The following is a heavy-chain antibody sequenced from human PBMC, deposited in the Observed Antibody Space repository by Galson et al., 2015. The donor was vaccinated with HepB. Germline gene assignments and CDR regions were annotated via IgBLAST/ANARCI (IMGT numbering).Heavy chain of an antibody. CDR2: IKSKTDGGTT. Sequence: SLRLSCAASGFTFSNAWMNWVRQAPGKGLEWVGRIKSKTDGGTTDYAAPVKGRFTISRDDSKNTLYLQMNSLKTEDTAVYYCTTGPPWLGPILTTPPFDYWGQGTLVTVSS. CDR1: GFTFSNAW. V-gene: IGHV3-15*07. D-gene: IGHD3-9*01. CDR3: TTGPPWLGPILTTPPFDY. J-gene: IGHJ4*02.